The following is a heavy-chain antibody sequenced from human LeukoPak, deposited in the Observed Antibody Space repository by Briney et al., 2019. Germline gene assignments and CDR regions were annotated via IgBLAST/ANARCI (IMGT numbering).Heavy chain of an antibody. Sequence: SETLSLTCAVSGYSISSGYYWGWIRQPPGKGLEWIGSIYHSGSTNYNPSLKSRVTISVDTSKNQFSLKLSSVTAADTAVYYCAATYYDFWSGFHRATYYMDVWGKGTTATVSS. J-gene: IGHJ6*03. CDR3: AATYYDFWSGFHRATYYMDV. CDR2: IYHSGST. CDR1: GYSISSGYY. D-gene: IGHD3-3*01. V-gene: IGHV4-38-2*01.